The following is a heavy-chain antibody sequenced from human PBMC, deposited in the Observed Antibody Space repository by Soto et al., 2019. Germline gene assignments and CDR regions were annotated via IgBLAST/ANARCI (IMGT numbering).Heavy chain of an antibody. CDR2: VFYTETT. D-gene: IGHD4-17*01. CDR3: VRSLTVTRFDH. V-gene: IGHV4-59*11. CDR1: GGSMNNHY. Sequence: QVHLQESGPGLVKPSETLSLFCNVSGGSMNNHYWCWILQAPGKGREWIGYVFYTETTNYTPSLKSRVTISVDTSKNRFFLSLSSVTAASTAVYYCVRSLTVTRFDHWCQGTRVTVS. J-gene: IGHJ4*02.